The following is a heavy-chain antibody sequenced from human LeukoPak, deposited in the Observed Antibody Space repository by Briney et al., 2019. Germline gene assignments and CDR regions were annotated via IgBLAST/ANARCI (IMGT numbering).Heavy chain of an antibody. CDR1: GGSISSGSYY. Sequence: SETLSLTCTVSGGSISSGSYYWSWIRQPAGKGLEWIGRIYTSGSTNYNPSLKSRVTISVDTSKNQFSLKLSSVTAADTAVYYCARGSDIVVVPAAIRYFDLWGRGTLVTVSS. CDR2: IYTSGST. J-gene: IGHJ2*01. V-gene: IGHV4-61*02. D-gene: IGHD2-2*02. CDR3: ARGSDIVVVPAAIRYFDL.